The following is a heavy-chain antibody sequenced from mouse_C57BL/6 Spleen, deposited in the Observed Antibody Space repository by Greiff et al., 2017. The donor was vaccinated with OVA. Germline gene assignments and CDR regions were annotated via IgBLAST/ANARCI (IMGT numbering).Heavy chain of an antibody. V-gene: IGHV1-69*01. D-gene: IGHD2-4*01. CDR2: IDPSDSYT. Sequence: QVQLQQPGAELVMPGASVKLSCKASGYTFTSYWMHWVKQRPGQGLEWIGEIDPSDSYTNYNQKFKGKSTLTVDKSSSTAYMQLSSLTSEDSAVYYCARDDYDVPFAYWGQGTLVTVSA. CDR3: ARDDYDVPFAY. CDR1: GYTFTSYW. J-gene: IGHJ3*01.